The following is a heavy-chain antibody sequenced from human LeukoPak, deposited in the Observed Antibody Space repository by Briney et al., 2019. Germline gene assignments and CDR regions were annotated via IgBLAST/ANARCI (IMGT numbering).Heavy chain of an antibody. V-gene: IGHV4-61*10. CDR2: IYYSGNT. CDR1: GGSISSGSYY. J-gene: IGHJ6*03. Sequence: PSETLSLTCTVSGGSISSGSYYWSWIRQPAGKGLEWIGYIYYSGNTNYNPSLKSRVTISVDKSKNQFSLKLSSVTAADTAVYYCARDLRSYCSSTSCYAGYYYYYMDVWGKGTTVTVSS. D-gene: IGHD2-2*01. CDR3: ARDLRSYCSSTSCYAGYYYYYMDV.